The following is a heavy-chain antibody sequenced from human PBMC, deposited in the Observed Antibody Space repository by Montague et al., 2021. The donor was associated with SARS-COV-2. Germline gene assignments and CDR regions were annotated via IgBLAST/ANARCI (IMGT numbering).Heavy chain of an antibody. CDR2: ISTDGTTK. J-gene: IGHJ4*02. V-gene: IGHV3-30*04. CDR1: DFIFTSYV. CDR3: LGELSLSLDY. Sequence: SLRLSCAASDFIFTSYVMHWVRQAPGKGLEWVAVISTDGTTKYYAGSVKGRFTISRDNSKNTLYLQMNSLRAEDTAVYYCLGELSLSLDYWGQGTLVTVSS. D-gene: IGHD3-16*02.